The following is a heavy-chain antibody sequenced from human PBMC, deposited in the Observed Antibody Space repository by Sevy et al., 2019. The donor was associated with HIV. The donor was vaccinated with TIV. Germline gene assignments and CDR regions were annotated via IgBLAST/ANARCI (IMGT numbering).Heavy chain of an antibody. D-gene: IGHD1-7*01. CDR1: GFTFSNAW. J-gene: IGHJ5*02. V-gene: IGHV3-15*01. Sequence: GGSLRLSCAASGFTFSNAWMSWVRQAPGKGLEWVGRIKSKTDGGTTDYAAPVKGRFTISRDDSKNTLYLQMNSLKTEDTAVYYCTTWRGRIWELWFDPWGQGTLVTVSS. CDR3: TTWRGRIWELWFDP. CDR2: IKSKTDGGTT.